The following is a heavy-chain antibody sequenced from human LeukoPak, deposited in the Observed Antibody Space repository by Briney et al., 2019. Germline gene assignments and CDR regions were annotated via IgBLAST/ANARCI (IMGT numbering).Heavy chain of an antibody. V-gene: IGHV3-48*03. J-gene: IGHJ4*02. D-gene: IGHD2-2*01. CDR2: ISSGGSTT. Sequence: GGSLRLSCAASGFTFSTYEMNWVRQAPGRGLEWVSYISSGGSTTYYADSVKGRLTISRDNAKNSLYLQMNNLRGDDTAVYYCARRYCSSTSCTLDYWGQGTQVTVSS. CDR3: ARRYCSSTSCTLDY. CDR1: GFTFSTYE.